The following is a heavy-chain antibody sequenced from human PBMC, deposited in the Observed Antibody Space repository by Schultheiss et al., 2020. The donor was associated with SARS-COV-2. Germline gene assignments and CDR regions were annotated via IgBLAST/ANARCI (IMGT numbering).Heavy chain of an antibody. CDR1: GFTFSDYY. J-gene: IGHJ4*02. D-gene: IGHD2-21*01. Sequence: GGSLRLSCAASGFTFSDYYMSWVRQAPGKGLEWVSAISGSGGSTYYADSVKGRFTISRDNSKNTLYLQMNSLRAEDTAVYYCAKDQRWGSSFDYWGQGTLVTVSS. V-gene: IGHV3-23*01. CDR3: AKDQRWGSSFDY. CDR2: ISGSGGST.